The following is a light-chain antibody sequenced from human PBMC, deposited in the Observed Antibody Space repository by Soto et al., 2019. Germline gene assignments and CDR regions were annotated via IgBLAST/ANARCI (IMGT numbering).Light chain of an antibody. CDR1: SSDVGSYNL. Sequence: QPASVSGSPGQSVTISCTGTSSDVGSYNLVSWYHQHPGKAPKLMIYEGSKRPSGVSNRFSGSKSGNTASLTIYGLQAEDEADYYCCSYAGSSTLVFGGGTKLAVL. V-gene: IGLV2-23*01. J-gene: IGLJ3*02. CDR2: EGS. CDR3: CSYAGSSTLV.